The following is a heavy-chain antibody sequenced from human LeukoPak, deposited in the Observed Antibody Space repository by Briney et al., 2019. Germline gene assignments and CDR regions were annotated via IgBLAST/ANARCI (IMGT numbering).Heavy chain of an antibody. J-gene: IGHJ6*03. CDR3: ARDAVAGTLRYYYYMDV. Sequence: GGSLRLSRAASGFTFSSYSMNWVRQAPGKGLEWVSSISSSSSYIYYADSVKGRFTISRDNAKNSLYLQMNSLRAEDTAVYYCARDAVAGTLRYYYYMDVWGKGTTVTVSS. CDR2: ISSSSSYI. D-gene: IGHD6-19*01. CDR1: GFTFSSYS. V-gene: IGHV3-21*01.